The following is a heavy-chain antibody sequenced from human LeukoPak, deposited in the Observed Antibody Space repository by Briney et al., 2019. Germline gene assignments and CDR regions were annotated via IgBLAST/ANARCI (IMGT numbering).Heavy chain of an antibody. V-gene: IGHV3-7*01. Sequence: PGGSLRLSCAASGFTFSNYWMSWVRQAPGEGLEWVANIKQDGSEKYYVGSLKGRFTISRDNANNSLYLQMNSLRAEDTAVYYCSRMRVANDWFDPWGQGTLVTVSS. CDR1: GFTFSNYW. J-gene: IGHJ5*02. CDR2: IKQDGSEK. CDR3: SRMRVANDWFDP. D-gene: IGHD4/OR15-4a*01.